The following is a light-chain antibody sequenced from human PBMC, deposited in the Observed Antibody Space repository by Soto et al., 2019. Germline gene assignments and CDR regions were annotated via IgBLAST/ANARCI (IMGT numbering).Light chain of an antibody. CDR2: EVS. CDR3: SSYTGRITSPLV. Sequence: QSVLTQPASVSGSPGQSITISCTGTSSDVGAYNYVSWYQHHPGKAPKLMIYEVSNRPSGISNRFSGSKSGNTASLTISGLQAEDDADYFCSSYTGRITSPLVFGTGTKLTVL. V-gene: IGLV2-14*01. CDR1: SSDVGAYNY. J-gene: IGLJ1*01.